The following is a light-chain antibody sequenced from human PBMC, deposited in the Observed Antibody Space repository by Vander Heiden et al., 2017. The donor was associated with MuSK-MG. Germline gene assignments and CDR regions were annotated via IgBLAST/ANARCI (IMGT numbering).Light chain of an antibody. CDR2: DAS. CDR1: QTISTY. Sequence: LLTQSPVTLSLSPGERATLSCRASQTISTYLAWYQQKPGQAPRLLIYDASNRATGSPARFNGSGSGTDFTLTISSLEPEDSAVYYCQQRSNWPPLTFGGGTKVEI. CDR3: QQRSNWPPLT. V-gene: IGKV3-11*01. J-gene: IGKJ4*01.